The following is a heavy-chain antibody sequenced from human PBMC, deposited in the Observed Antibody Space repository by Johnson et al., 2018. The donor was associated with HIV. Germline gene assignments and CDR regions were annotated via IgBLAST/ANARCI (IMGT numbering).Heavy chain of an antibody. D-gene: IGHD3-10*01. V-gene: IGHV3-7*01. CDR1: GFTFSSYW. Sequence: VQLVESGGGLVQPGGSLRLSCAASGFTFSSYWMSWVRQAPGKGLEWVANIKQDGSEKYYVDSVKGRFTISRDNAKNSLYPQMNSLRAEDTAVYYCARDPPSYGSGSYFRAFDIWGQGTMVTVSS. CDR3: ARDPPSYGSGSYFRAFDI. CDR2: IKQDGSEK. J-gene: IGHJ3*02.